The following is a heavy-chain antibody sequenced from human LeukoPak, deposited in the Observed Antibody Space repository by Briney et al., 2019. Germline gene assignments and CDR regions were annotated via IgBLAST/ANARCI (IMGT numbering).Heavy chain of an antibody. Sequence: GGSLRLSCAASGLPFSSYAMGWVRHAPGKGLEWVSPISGSGGSTYYADSVKGRFTISRDNSKNTLYLQMNSLRAEDTAVYYCAKDPDYYDSSGYYPYYFDYWGQGTLVTVSS. J-gene: IGHJ4*02. V-gene: IGHV3-23*01. CDR3: AKDPDYYDSSGYYPYYFDY. D-gene: IGHD3-22*01. CDR1: GLPFSSYA. CDR2: ISGSGGST.